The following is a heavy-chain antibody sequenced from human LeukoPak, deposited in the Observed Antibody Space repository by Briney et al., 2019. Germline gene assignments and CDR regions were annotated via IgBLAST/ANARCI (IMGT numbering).Heavy chain of an antibody. D-gene: IGHD3-16*01. CDR2: INHSGIT. J-gene: IGHJ6*03. Sequence: PSETLSLTCTVYGGSFSGYYWSWIRQPPGKGLEWIGEINHSGITNYNPSLKSRVNISVDTSKNQFSLKVSSVTAADTAAYYCARVKDPGGYYYYYYMDIWGKGNTVTVSS. V-gene: IGHV4-34*01. CDR1: GGSFSGYY. CDR3: ARVKDPGGYYYYYYMDI.